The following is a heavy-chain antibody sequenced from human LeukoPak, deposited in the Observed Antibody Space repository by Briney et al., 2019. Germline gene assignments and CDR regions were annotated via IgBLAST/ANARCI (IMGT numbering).Heavy chain of an antibody. Sequence: PSQTLSLTCAVSGGSISSGGYSWSWIRQPPGKGLEWIGYIYHSGSTYYNPSLKSRVTISVDRSKNQFSLKLSSVTAADTAVYYCARRAPPAYDYRSGPYAFDIWGQGTMVTVSS. V-gene: IGHV4-30-2*01. D-gene: IGHD3-3*01. CDR2: IYHSGST. CDR3: ARRAPPAYDYRSGPYAFDI. CDR1: GGSISSGGYS. J-gene: IGHJ3*02.